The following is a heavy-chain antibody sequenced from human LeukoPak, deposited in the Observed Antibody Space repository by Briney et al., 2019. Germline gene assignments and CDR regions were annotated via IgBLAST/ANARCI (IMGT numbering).Heavy chain of an antibody. CDR2: KSYDGSNK. V-gene: IGHV3-30-3*01. D-gene: IGHD4-23*01. J-gene: IGHJ4*02. Sequence: GGSLRLSCAASGFTFSSYAMHWVRQAPGKGLEWVAVKSYDGSNKYYADSVKGRFTISRDNSKNTLYLQMNSLRAEDTAVYYCARALTATTVVTPQAYWGQGTLVTVSS. CDR1: GFTFSSYA. CDR3: ARALTATTVVTPQAY.